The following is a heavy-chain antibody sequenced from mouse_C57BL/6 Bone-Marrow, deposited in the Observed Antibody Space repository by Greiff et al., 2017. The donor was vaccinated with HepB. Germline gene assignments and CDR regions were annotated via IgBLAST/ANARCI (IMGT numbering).Heavy chain of an antibody. V-gene: IGHV5-16*01. Sequence: EVKLVESEGGIVQPGSSMKLSCTASGFTFSDYYMAWVRQVPEKGLEWVANINYDGSSTYYLDSLKSRFIISRDNAKNILYLQMSSLKSEDTATYYCARSTYYGLDYWGQGTTLTVSS. D-gene: IGHD2-10*01. CDR1: GFTFSDYY. J-gene: IGHJ2*01. CDR3: ARSTYYGLDY. CDR2: INYDGSST.